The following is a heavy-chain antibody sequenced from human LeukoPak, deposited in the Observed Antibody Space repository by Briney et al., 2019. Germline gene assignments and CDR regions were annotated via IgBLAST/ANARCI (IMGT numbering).Heavy chain of an antibody. Sequence: ASVKVSCKASGYTFTSYYMHWVRQAPGQGLEWMGIINPSGGSTSYAQKFQGRVAMTRDTSTSTVYMELSSLRSEDTAVYYCARDMISYGYDYWGQGTLVTVSS. V-gene: IGHV1-46*01. CDR2: INPSGGST. D-gene: IGHD5-18*01. J-gene: IGHJ4*02. CDR1: GYTFTSYY. CDR3: ARDMISYGYDY.